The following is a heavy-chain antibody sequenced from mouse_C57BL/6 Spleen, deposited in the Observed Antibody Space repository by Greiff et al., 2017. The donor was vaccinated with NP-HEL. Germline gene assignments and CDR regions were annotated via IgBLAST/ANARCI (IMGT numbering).Heavy chain of an antibody. CDR2: IDPENGDT. D-gene: IGHD1-1*01. CDR3: TTFITTVVATNYFDY. CDR1: GFNIKDDY. Sequence: EVQLQQSGAELVRPGASVKLSCTASGFNIKDDYMHWVKQRPEQGLEWIGWIDPENGDTEYASKFQGKATITADTSSNTAYLQLSSLTSEDTAVYYCTTFITTVVATNYFDYWGQGTTLTVSS. V-gene: IGHV14-4*01. J-gene: IGHJ2*01.